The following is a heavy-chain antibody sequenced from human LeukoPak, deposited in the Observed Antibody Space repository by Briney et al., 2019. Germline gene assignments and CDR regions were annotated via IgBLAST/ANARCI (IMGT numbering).Heavy chain of an antibody. Sequence: GGSLRLPCAASGFTFGSYSMNWVRQAPGKGLEWVSSISSSSSYIYYADSVKGRFTISRDNAKNSLYLQMNSLRAEDTAVYYCASGSNAPLSVVVPAARYYYYGMDVWGQGTTVTVSS. CDR3: ASGSNAPLSVVVPAARYYYYGMDV. CDR1: GFTFGSYS. J-gene: IGHJ6*02. V-gene: IGHV3-21*01. CDR2: ISSSSSYI. D-gene: IGHD2-2*01.